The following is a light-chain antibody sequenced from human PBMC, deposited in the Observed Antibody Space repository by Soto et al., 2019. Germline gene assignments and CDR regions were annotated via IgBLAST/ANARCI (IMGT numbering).Light chain of an antibody. CDR1: QGISND. V-gene: IGKV1-16*02. CDR3: QQYNTYPIT. CDR2: DAS. Sequence: DIQMTQSPSSLSASVGDRVTITCRASQGISNDLAWFQQKPGKAPKSLIYDASSLRSGVPSKFSGSGFGTDFTLTISSLQPEDFATHYCQQYNTYPITFGQGTRLEIK. J-gene: IGKJ5*01.